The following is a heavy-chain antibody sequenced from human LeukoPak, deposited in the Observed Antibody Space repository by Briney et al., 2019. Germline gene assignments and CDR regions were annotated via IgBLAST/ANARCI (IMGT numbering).Heavy chain of an antibody. CDR3: AKGGIVGATTGGDIDY. J-gene: IGHJ4*02. V-gene: IGHV3-23*01. D-gene: IGHD1-26*01. CDR1: GFTFSSYA. Sequence: GSLRLSCAASGFTFSSYAMSWVRQAPGKGLEWVSPISGSGGSTYYADSVKGRFTISRDNSKNTLYLQMNSLRAEDTAVYYCAKGGIVGATTGGDIDYWGQGTLVTVSS. CDR2: ISGSGGST.